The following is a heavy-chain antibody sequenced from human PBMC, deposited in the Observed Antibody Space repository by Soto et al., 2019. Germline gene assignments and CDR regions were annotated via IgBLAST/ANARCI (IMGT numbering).Heavy chain of an antibody. Sequence: QVQLLESGPGLVKPSQTLSLICNVSGASISSGGYYWSWIRQRPGGGLEWLGFIYYSGISHYNPFIKTRATISVDTAKNQFSLTLISVTAADTAVYYFARTEWIQLWFDYWGQGALVTVS. J-gene: IGHJ4*02. CDR2: IYYSGIS. D-gene: IGHD5-18*01. CDR3: ARTEWIQLWFDY. V-gene: IGHV4-31*03. CDR1: GASISSGGYY.